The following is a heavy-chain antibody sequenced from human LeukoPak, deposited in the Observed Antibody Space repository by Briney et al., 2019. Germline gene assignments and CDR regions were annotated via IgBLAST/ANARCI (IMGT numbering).Heavy chain of an antibody. D-gene: IGHD2-2*01. CDR3: ATSSTSPAPNYYYYMDV. J-gene: IGHJ6*03. CDR1: GGTFSSYA. V-gene: IGHV1-69*05. CDR2: MIPIFGTA. Sequence: ASVQVSCKASGGTFSSYAISWVRQAPGQGLEWMGGMIPIFGTANYAQKFQGRVTITTDESTSTAYMELSSLRSEDTAVYYCATSSTSPAPNYYYYMDVWGKGTTVTVSS.